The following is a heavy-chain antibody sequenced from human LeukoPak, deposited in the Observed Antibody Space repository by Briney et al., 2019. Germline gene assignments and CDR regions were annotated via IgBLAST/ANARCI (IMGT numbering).Heavy chain of an antibody. J-gene: IGHJ3*02. Sequence: PSETLSLTCTVSGGSINSYYWSWIRQPPGKGLEWIGYIYYSGGTNYNPSLKSRVTMSVDTSENQFSLKLTSVTAADTAVYYCVRLNIKHGFDIWGQGTMVTVSS. CDR3: VRLNIKHGFDI. CDR2: IYYSGGT. V-gene: IGHV4-59*08. CDR1: GGSINSYY. D-gene: IGHD2/OR15-2a*01.